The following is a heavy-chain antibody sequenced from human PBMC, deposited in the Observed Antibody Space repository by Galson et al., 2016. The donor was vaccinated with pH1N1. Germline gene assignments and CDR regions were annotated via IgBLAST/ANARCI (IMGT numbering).Heavy chain of an antibody. CDR2: IDPSGGGS. Sequence: SVKVSCKASGYTFAAYYFHWVRQAPGQGLDWIGVIDPSGGGSIYAQRFQTRVGMTRDTSTSSVYMELSDLKSEDTAVYYCIRDLGRLRDYWGQGTLVTVSS. CDR3: IRDLGRLRDY. V-gene: IGHV1-46*03. J-gene: IGHJ4*02. D-gene: IGHD3-16*01. CDR1: GYTFAAYY.